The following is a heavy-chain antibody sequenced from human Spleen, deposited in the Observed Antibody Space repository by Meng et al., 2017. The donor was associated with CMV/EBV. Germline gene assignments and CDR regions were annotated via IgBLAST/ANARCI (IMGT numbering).Heavy chain of an antibody. J-gene: IGHJ4*02. CDR1: GFTFSNFG. V-gene: IGHV3-33*03. CDR2: IWYDGSNK. CDR3: AKDRGYRWNHFDF. Sequence: GGSLRLSCAASGFTFSNFGMHWVRQSPGRGLEWVAGIWYDGSNKENADSVKGRFTISRDNSKNTLYLQMNSLRAEDTAVYYCAKDRGYRWNHFDFWGQGIWVTVSS. D-gene: IGHD1-1*01.